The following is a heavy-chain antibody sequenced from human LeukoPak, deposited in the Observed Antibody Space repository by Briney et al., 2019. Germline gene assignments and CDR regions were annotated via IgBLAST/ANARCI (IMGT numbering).Heavy chain of an antibody. V-gene: IGHV3-21*01. CDR2: ISSSSSYI. Sequence: GGSLRLSCAASGFTFSNYSMNWVRQAPGKGLEWVSSISSSSSYIYYADSVKGRFTISRDNAKNSLYLQMNSPRAEDTAVYYCARDGGGSCQFDYWGQGTLVTVSS. D-gene: IGHD2-15*01. CDR1: GFTFSNYS. CDR3: ARDGGGSCQFDY. J-gene: IGHJ4*02.